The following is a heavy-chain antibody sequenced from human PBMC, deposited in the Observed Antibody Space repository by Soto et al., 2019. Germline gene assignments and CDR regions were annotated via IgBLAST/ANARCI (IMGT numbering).Heavy chain of an antibody. CDR3: ARCYRSGSSEPAFDP. CDR1: GGSISSGGYY. D-gene: IGHD3-10*01. J-gene: IGHJ5*02. CDR2: IYYSGST. V-gene: IGHV4-31*03. Sequence: SETLSLTCTVSGGSISSGGYYWSWIRQHPGKGLEWIGYIYYSGSTYYNPSLKSRVTISVDTSKNQFSLKLSSVTAADTAVYYCARCYRSGSSEPAFDPWGQGTLVTVSS.